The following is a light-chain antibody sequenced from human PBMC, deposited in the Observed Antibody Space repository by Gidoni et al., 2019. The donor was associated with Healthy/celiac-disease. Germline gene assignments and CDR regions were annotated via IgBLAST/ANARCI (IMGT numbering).Light chain of an antibody. CDR3: QQYGSSPTT. V-gene: IGKV3-20*01. CDR1: QSVSSSY. CDR2: GAS. J-gene: IGKJ5*01. Sequence: DIVLTQSPGTLSLSPGERATLSCRASQSVSSSYLAWYQQKPGQAPRLLIYGASSRATGIPDRFSGSGSGTDFTLTISRLEPEDFAVYYCQQYGSSPTTFXXXTRLEIK.